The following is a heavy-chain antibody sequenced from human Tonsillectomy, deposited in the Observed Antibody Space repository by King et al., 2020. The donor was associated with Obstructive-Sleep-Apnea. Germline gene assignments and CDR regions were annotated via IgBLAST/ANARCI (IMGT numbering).Heavy chain of an antibody. Sequence: VQLVESGGGVVRPGGSLRLSCAASGFTFDDYGMSWVRQAPGKGLEWVSGINWNGGSTGYADSVKGRFTISRDNAKNSLYLQMNSLRAEDTALYNCAGSGDSSGSFYYYYGMDVWGQGTTVTVSS. CDR1: GFTFDDYG. D-gene: IGHD6-19*01. J-gene: IGHJ6*02. V-gene: IGHV3-20*01. CDR2: INWNGGST. CDR3: AGSGDSSGSFYYYYGMDV.